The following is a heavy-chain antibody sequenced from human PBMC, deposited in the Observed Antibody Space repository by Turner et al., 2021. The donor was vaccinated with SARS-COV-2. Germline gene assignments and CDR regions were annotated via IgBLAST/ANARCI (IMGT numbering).Heavy chain of an antibody. CDR2: NSYDGSNK. J-gene: IGHJ4*02. CDR1: GFTFSSYG. D-gene: IGHD3-3*01. Sequence: QVHVVESGGGVVQPRRSLRLPWAAPGFTFSSYGMHWVRQAPGKGVGLVEVNSYDGSNKYYSDTVKGRFTISRDNSKNTLYLQMISLGAKDTAVYYCAKDDNYDFWTGYYMYWGQGTLVTVSS. V-gene: IGHV3-30*18. CDR3: AKDDNYDFWTGYYMY.